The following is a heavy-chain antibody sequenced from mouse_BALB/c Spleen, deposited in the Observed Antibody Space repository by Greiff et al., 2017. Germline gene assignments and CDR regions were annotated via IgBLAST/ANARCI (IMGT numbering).Heavy chain of an antibody. J-gene: IGHJ4*01. CDR1: GFTFNTYA. CDR2: IRSKSNNYAT. Sequence: EVQLVESGGGLVQPKGSLKLSCAASGFTFNTYAMNWVRQAPGKGLEWVARIRSKSNNYATYYADSVKDRFTISRDDSQSMLYLQMNNLKTEDTAMYYCVRRGWLLRAMDYWGQGTSVTVSS. V-gene: IGHV10-1*02. D-gene: IGHD2-3*01. CDR3: VRRGWLLRAMDY.